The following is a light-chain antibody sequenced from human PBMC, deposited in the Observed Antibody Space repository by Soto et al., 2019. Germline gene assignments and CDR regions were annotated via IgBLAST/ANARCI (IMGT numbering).Light chain of an antibody. J-gene: IGLJ2*01. Sequence: QSVLTQPPSVSGVPGQRVTISCTGSSSNIGAGYDVHWYQQLPGTAPKLLIYGNSNRPSGVPDRFSGSKSGTSASLAITGLQAEDEADYYCQSYDSSVSKVVFGGGTKVTVL. CDR2: GNS. CDR1: SSNIGAGYD. V-gene: IGLV1-40*01. CDR3: QSYDSSVSKVV.